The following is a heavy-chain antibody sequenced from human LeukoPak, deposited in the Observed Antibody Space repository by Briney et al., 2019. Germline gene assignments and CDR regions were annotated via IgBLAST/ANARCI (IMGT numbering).Heavy chain of an antibody. CDR3: TTIDEVNRKLDY. J-gene: IGHJ4*02. V-gene: IGHV3-73*01. Sequence: GGSLRLSCAASGFTFSGSAMHWVRQASGKGLEWVGRIRSKANNYATAYAESVKGRFTISSDDSKNTAYLQMNSLKAEDTAVYYCTTIDEVNRKLDYWGQGTLVTVSS. D-gene: IGHD1-14*01. CDR1: GFTFSGSA. CDR2: IRSKANNYAT.